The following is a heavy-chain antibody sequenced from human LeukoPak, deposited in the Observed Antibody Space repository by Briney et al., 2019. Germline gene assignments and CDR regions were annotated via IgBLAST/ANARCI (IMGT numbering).Heavy chain of an antibody. V-gene: IGHV3-7*01. J-gene: IGHJ4*02. D-gene: IGHD5-12*01. CDR2: IKQDGSEK. Sequence: PGGSLRLSCAASGFTCSSYWMSWVRQAPGKGLEWVANIKQDGSEKYNVDSVKGRFTISRDNAKNSLYLQMNSLRAEDTAVYYCARGMRLATISAYWGQGTLVTVSS. CDR1: GFTCSSYW. CDR3: ARGMRLATISAY.